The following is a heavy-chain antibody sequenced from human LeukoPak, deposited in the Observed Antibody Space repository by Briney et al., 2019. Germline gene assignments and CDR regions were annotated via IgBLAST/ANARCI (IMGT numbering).Heavy chain of an antibody. CDR1: GFTFSDYY. Sequence: PGGSLRLSCAASGFTFSDYYMSWIRQAPGKGLEWVSYIRSSGSTIYYADSVKGRFTISRDNAKNSLYLQMNSLRAEDTAVYYCARSYNKISYYFDYWGQGTLVTVSS. CDR3: ARSYNKISYYFDY. D-gene: IGHD5-24*01. J-gene: IGHJ4*02. CDR2: IRSSGSTI. V-gene: IGHV3-11*01.